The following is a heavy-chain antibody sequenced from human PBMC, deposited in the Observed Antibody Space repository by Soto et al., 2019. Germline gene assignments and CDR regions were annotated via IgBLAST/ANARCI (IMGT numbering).Heavy chain of an antibody. Sequence: GGSLRLSCAASGFTFSSYSMNWVRQAPGKGLEWVSSISSSSSYIYYADSVKGRFTISRDNAKNSLYLQMNSLRAEDTAVYYCARSGFVEWLFRADYYYYGMDVWGQGTTVTVSS. CDR1: GFTFSSYS. CDR3: ARSGFVEWLFRADYYYYGMDV. V-gene: IGHV3-21*01. CDR2: ISSSSSYI. D-gene: IGHD3-3*01. J-gene: IGHJ6*02.